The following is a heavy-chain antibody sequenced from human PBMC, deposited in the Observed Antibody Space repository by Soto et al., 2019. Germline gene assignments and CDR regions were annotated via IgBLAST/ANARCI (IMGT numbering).Heavy chain of an antibody. Sequence: ASVKVSCKASGGTFSSYTISWVLQAPGQGLEWMGRIIPILGIANYAQKFQGRVTITADKSTSTAYMELSSLRSEDTAVYYCARDRCSSTSCSANFDYWGQGTLVTVSS. CDR1: GGTFSSYT. V-gene: IGHV1-69*04. D-gene: IGHD2-2*01. CDR3: ARDRCSSTSCSANFDY. CDR2: IIPILGIA. J-gene: IGHJ4*02.